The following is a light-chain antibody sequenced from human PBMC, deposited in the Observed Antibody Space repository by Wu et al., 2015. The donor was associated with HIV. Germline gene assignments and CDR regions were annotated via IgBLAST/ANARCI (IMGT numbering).Light chain of an antibody. CDR3: QQYGSSPYT. CDR2: DAS. CDR1: QSVSSY. V-gene: IGKV3-20*01. J-gene: IGKJ2*01. Sequence: EIVLTQTPGTLSLSAGERATLSCRASQSVSSYLAWYQQKPGQAPRLLIYDASNRATDIPARFSGSGSGTDSTLIISSLEPEDFAVYYCQQYGSSPYTFGQGTKLEIK.